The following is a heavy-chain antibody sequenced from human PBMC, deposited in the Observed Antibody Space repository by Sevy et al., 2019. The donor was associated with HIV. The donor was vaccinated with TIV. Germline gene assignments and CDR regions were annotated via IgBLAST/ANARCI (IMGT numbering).Heavy chain of an antibody. CDR3: ARGGLEDTLTHYGMDV. J-gene: IGHJ6*02. CDR1: GGSFSFYG. Sequence: ASVKVSCKAFGGSFSFYGISWVRQAPGQGLEWMAGRIPILGTTKYAQKFQGRVTITADESTSTVYMELSSMRSNDTAVYYWARGGLEDTLTHYGMDVWGLGTTVTVSS. CDR2: RIPILGTT. D-gene: IGHD2-15*01. V-gene: IGHV1-69*13.